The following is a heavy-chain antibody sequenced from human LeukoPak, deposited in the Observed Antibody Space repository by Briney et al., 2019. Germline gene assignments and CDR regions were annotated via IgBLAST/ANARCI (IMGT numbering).Heavy chain of an antibody. V-gene: IGHV3-21*06. D-gene: IGHD5-24*01. CDR2: IGNNGGGI. CDR3: TRVGYIDEGIDY. J-gene: IGHJ4*02. CDR1: GFTFSTYT. Sequence: PGGSLRLSCAASGFTFSTYTMYWVRHPPGKRLEWVSIIGNNGGGIHYADSVKGRFTISRDNAKNSLYLQMNSLRAEDTAIYYCTRVGYIDEGIDYWGQGTLVTVSS.